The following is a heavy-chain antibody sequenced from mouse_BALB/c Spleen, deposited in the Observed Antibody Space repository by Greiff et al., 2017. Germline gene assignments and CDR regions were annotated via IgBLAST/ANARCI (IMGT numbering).Heavy chain of an antibody. CDR3: ASTTMITTTHYAMDY. CDR2: ILPGSGST. V-gene: IGHV1-9*01. CDR1: GYTFSSYW. J-gene: IGHJ4*01. D-gene: IGHD2-4*01. Sequence: QVQLQQSGAELMKPGASVKISCKATGYTFSSYWIEWVKQRPGHGLEWIGEILPGSGSTNYNEKFKGKATFTADTSSNTAYMQLSSLTSEDSAVYYCASTTMITTTHYAMDYWGQGTSVTVSS.